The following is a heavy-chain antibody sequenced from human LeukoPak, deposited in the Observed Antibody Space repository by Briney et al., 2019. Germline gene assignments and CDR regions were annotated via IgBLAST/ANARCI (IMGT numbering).Heavy chain of an antibody. V-gene: IGHV3-23*01. CDR1: GFTFSSYA. CDR3: ARNLYDYGDYYYGMDV. D-gene: IGHD4-17*01. J-gene: IGHJ6*02. CDR2: ISGSGGST. Sequence: PGGSLRLSCAASGFTFSSYAMSWVRQAPGKGLEWVSAISGSGGSTYYADSVKGRFTISRDNSKNTLYLQMNSLRAEDTAVYYCARNLYDYGDYYYGMDVWGQGTTVTVSS.